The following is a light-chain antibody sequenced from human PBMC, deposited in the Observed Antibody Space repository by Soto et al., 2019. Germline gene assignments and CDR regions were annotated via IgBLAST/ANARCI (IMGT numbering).Light chain of an antibody. CDR2: DAS. V-gene: IGKV3-11*01. CDR1: QSVSSY. J-gene: IGKJ1*01. CDR3: QQRSNWPT. Sequence: EIVLTQSPATLSLSPGERATLSCRASQSVSSYLAWYQQKPGQAPRLLIYDASNRATGIPARFSGSGSGTDFPLTISSLAPEDFAVYYCQQRSNWPTFGQGTKVEIK.